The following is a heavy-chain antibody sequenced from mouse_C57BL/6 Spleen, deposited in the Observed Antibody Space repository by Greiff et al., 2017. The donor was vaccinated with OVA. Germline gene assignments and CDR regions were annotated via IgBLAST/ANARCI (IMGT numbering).Heavy chain of an antibody. D-gene: IGHD1-1*01. Sequence: VQLQQSGPELVKPGASVKISCKASGYTFTDYYMNWVKQSHGKSLEWIGDINPNNGGTSYNQKFKGKATLTVDKSSSTAYMELRSLTSEDSAVYYCARSRYGSSSYFDVWGTGTTVTVSS. CDR2: INPNNGGT. J-gene: IGHJ1*03. CDR1: GYTFTDYY. V-gene: IGHV1-26*01. CDR3: ARSRYGSSSYFDV.